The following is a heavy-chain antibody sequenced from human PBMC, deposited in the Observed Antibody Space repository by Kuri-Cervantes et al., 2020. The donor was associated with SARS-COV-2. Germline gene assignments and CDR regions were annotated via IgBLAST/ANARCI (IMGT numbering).Heavy chain of an antibody. CDR1: GFTFSSYS. V-gene: IGHV3-21*01. J-gene: IGHJ6*02. CDR3: ARGGYCSSTSCADYYYYGMDV. Sequence: GESLKISCAASGFTFSSYSMNWVRQAPGKGLEWVSSISSSSSYIYYADSVKGRFTISRDNAKNSLYLQMSSLRAEDTAVYYCARGGYCSSTSCADYYYYGMDVWGQGTTVTVSS. CDR2: ISSSSSYI. D-gene: IGHD2-2*01.